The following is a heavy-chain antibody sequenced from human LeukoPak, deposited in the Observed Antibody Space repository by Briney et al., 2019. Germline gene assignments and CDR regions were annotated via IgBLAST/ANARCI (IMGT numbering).Heavy chain of an antibody. V-gene: IGHV1-46*01. J-gene: IGHJ3*02. Sequence: ASVKVSCKASGYTFTGYYIHWVRQAPGQGLEWMGIINPSGGSTTYAQKFQVRVTMTRDTSTSTIYMELSSLRSEDTAVYYCARGASLLWFGELRSGAFDIWGQGTMVTVSS. D-gene: IGHD3-10*01. CDR3: ARGASLLWFGELRSGAFDI. CDR1: GYTFTGYY. CDR2: INPSGGST.